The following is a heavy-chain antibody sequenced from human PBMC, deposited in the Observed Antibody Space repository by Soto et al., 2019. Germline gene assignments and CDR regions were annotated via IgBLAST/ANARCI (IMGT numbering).Heavy chain of an antibody. Sequence: PGGSLRLSCAASGFTFSSYAMSWVRQAPGKGLEWVSAISGSGGSTYYADSVKGRFTISRDNSKNTLYLQMNSLRAEDTAVYYCAKDRGPPPDFYYYYMDVWGKGTTVTVSS. J-gene: IGHJ6*03. CDR1: GFTFSSYA. V-gene: IGHV3-23*01. D-gene: IGHD2-15*01. CDR2: ISGSGGST. CDR3: AKDRGPPPDFYYYYMDV.